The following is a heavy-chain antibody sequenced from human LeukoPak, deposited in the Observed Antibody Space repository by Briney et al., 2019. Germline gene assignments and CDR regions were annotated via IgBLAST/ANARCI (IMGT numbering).Heavy chain of an antibody. CDR2: ISGSGGST. V-gene: IGHV3-23*01. D-gene: IGHD3-22*01. J-gene: IGHJ4*02. CDR3: AKVRDYYYDSSGLDY. CDR1: GFTFSSYA. Sequence: GGSLRLSCAASGFTFSSYAMSWVRQAPGEGLEWVSAISGSGGSTYYADSVKGRFTISRDNSKNTLYLQMNSLRAEDTAVYYCAKVRDYYYDSSGLDYWGQGTLVTVSS.